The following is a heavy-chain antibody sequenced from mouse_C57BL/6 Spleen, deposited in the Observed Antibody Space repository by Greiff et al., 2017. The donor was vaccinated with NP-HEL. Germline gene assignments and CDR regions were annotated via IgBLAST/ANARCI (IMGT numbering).Heavy chain of an antibody. CDR2: IDPSDSET. CDR3: ASGNYGISYVGY. J-gene: IGHJ2*01. D-gene: IGHD1-1*01. Sequence: QVHVKQPGAELVRPGSSVKLSCKASGYTFTSYWMHWVKQRPIQGLEWIGNIDPSDSETNYNQKFKDKATLTVDKSSSTAYMQLSSLTSEDSAVYYCASGNYGISYVGYWGQGTTLTVSS. V-gene: IGHV1-52*01. CDR1: GYTFTSYW.